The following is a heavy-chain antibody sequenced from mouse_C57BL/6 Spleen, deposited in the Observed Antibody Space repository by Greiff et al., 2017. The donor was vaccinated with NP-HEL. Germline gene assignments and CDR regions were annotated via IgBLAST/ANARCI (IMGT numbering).Heavy chain of an antibody. CDR3: ARNCGVTTVVATRAMDY. CDR2: IWSGGST. CDR1: GFSLTSYG. J-gene: IGHJ4*01. V-gene: IGHV2-2*01. Sequence: QVQLQQSGPGLVQPSQSLSITCTVSGFSLTSYGVHWVRQSPGKGLEWLGVIWSGGSTDYNAAFISRLSISKDNSKSQVFFKMNSLQADDTAIYYCARNCGVTTVVATRAMDYWGQGTSVTVSS. D-gene: IGHD1-1*01.